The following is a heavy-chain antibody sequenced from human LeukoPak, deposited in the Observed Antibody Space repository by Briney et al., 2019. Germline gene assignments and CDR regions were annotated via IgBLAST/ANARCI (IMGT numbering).Heavy chain of an antibody. J-gene: IGHJ1*01. Sequence: SQTLSLTCTVSGGSISSGGYYWSWIRQHPGKGLEWIGYIYYSGSTYYNPSLKSRVTISVDTSKNQFSLKLTSVTAADTAVYYCARDAWSAYGHNYFQHWGQGTLVTVSS. CDR2: IYYSGST. V-gene: IGHV4-31*03. D-gene: IGHD5-24*01. CDR1: GGSISSGGYY. CDR3: ARDAWSAYGHNYFQH.